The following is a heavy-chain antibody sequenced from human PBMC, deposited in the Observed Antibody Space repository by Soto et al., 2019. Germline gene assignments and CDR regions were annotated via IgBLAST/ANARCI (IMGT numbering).Heavy chain of an antibody. Sequence: GGSLRLSCAASGFTFSSYAMSWVRQAPGKGLEWVSAISGSGGSTYYADSVKGRFTISRDNSKNTLYLQMNSLRAEDTAVYYCAKDRSHCSSTRCYLGYFQHWGQGTLVTVSS. CDR1: GFTFSSYA. V-gene: IGHV3-23*01. J-gene: IGHJ1*01. CDR2: ISGSGGST. D-gene: IGHD2-2*01. CDR3: AKDRSHCSSTRCYLGYFQH.